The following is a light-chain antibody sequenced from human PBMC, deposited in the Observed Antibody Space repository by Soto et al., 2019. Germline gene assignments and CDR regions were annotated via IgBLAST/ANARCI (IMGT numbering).Light chain of an antibody. J-gene: IGLJ1*01. Sequence: QSALTQPASVSGSPGQSITISCTGTRSDVGGYNYVSWYQQHPGKAPKLMIYEVRNRPSGVSNRFSGSKSGNTASLTISGLQAEDEADDYCSSYTSSSTPYVFGTGTKLTVL. CDR2: EVR. V-gene: IGLV2-14*01. CDR3: SSYTSSSTPYV. CDR1: RSDVGGYNY.